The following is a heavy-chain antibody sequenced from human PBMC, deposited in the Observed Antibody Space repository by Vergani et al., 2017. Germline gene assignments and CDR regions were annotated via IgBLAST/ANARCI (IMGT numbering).Heavy chain of an antibody. J-gene: IGHJ4*02. CDR3: ASPVWHGFYGNFDN. Sequence: HVLLQGSSPGLVKPSETLSLTCVVSGISISQTYHWAWIRQTPGKGLEWIGSVYHRGAISYNPSLVSRGTISVDTSSKELSLKLTSVTAADTAVYYCASPVWHGFYGNFDNCVQGTLVTVSS. CDR1: GISISQTYH. D-gene: IGHD3-3*01. V-gene: IGHV4-38-2*01. CDR2: VYHRGAI.